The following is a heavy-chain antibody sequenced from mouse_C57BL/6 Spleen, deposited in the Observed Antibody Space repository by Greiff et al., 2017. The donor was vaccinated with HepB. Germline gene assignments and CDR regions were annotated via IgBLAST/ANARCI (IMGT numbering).Heavy chain of an antibody. CDR3: ARITTAEGAMDY. CDR2: ISNGGGST. D-gene: IGHD1-2*01. V-gene: IGHV5-12*01. Sequence: EVKLMESGGGLVQPGGSLKLSCAASGFTFSDYYMYWVRQTPEKRLEWVAYISNGGGSTYYPDTVKGRFTISRDNAENTLYLQMSRLKSEDAAMYYCARITTAEGAMDYWGQGTSVTVSS. J-gene: IGHJ4*01. CDR1: GFTFSDYY.